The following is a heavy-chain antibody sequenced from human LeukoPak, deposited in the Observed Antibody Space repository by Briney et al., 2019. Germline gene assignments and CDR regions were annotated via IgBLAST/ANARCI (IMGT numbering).Heavy chain of an antibody. CDR1: GYTFTGYD. CDR2: MNPNSGNT. CDR3: ARSSVGARRRIDY. V-gene: IGHV1-8*01. J-gene: IGHJ4*02. Sequence: ASVKVSCKASGYTFTGYDINWVRQATGQGLEWMGWMNPNSGNTGYAQNFQGRVTMTRSASINTAYMELSSLTSDDTAVYYCARSSVGARRRIDYWGQGTLVTVSS. D-gene: IGHD1-26*01.